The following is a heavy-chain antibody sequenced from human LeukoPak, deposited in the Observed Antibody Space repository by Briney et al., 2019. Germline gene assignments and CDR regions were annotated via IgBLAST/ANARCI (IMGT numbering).Heavy chain of an antibody. CDR2: ISGSGGST. CDR3: AKDRGSSSWYPDAFDI. J-gene: IGHJ3*02. D-gene: IGHD6-13*01. CDR1: GFTFSSYA. V-gene: IGHV3-23*01. Sequence: GGSLRLPCAASGFTFSSYAMSWVRRAPGKGLEWVSAISGSGGSTYYADSVKGRFTISRDNSKNTLYLQMNSLRAEDTAVYYCAKDRGSSSWYPDAFDIWGQGTMVTVSS.